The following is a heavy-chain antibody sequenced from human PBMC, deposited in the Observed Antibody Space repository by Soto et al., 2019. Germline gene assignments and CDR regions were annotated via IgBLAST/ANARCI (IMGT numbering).Heavy chain of an antibody. D-gene: IGHD6-19*01. J-gene: IGHJ3*02. CDR3: ARDQAVAVADDAAFDI. V-gene: IGHV1-46*01. Sequence: ASVKVSCKASGYSFTKYYIHWVRQAPGQGLEWMGIINPSGGSTSYAQKFQGRVTMTRDTSTSTVYMEPSSLRSEDTAVYSCARDQAVAVADDAAFDIWGQGTMVTVSS. CDR2: INPSGGST. CDR1: GYSFTKYY.